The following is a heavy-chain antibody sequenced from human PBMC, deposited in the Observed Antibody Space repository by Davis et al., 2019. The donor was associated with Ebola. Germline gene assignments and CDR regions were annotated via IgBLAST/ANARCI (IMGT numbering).Heavy chain of an antibody. D-gene: IGHD2-15*01. J-gene: IGHJ4*02. CDR3: AREGPGHCSGGSCFLAY. Sequence: GGSLRPSCPASGFTSSDHYMSWIRQAPGKGLEWVSYNSSRDTNIYYADSVKGRFTISRDNAKNSLYLQMNSLRAEDTAVYYCAREGPGHCSGGSCFLAYWGQGTLVTVSS. CDR2: NSSRDTNI. CDR1: GFTSSDHY. V-gene: IGHV3-11*01.